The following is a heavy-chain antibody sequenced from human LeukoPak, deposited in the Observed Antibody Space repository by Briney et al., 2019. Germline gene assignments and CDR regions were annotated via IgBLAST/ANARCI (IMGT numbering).Heavy chain of an antibody. CDR2: INSDGSST. V-gene: IGHV3-74*01. CDR1: GFTFSRCW. Sequence: GGSLRLSCAASGFTFSRCWMHWVRQAPGRGLVWFSRINSDGSSTSYADSVKGRFTISRDNAKNTLYLQMNSLRAEDTALYYCASVVGGYYPPVEGFDIWGQGTMVTVSS. CDR3: ASVVGGYYPPVEGFDI. D-gene: IGHD3-3*01. J-gene: IGHJ3*02.